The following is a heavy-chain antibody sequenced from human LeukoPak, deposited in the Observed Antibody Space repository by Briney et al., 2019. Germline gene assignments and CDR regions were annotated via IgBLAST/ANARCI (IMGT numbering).Heavy chain of an antibody. CDR3: AKDIVNSGSYQPFDY. V-gene: IGHV3-23*01. CDR2: ISGSGGST. D-gene: IGHD1-26*01. J-gene: IGHJ4*02. Sequence: GGSLRLSCAASGFTFNSYAMSWVRQAPGKGLEWVSAISGSGGSTYYADSVKGRFTISRDNSKNTLYLQMNSLRAEDTAVYYCAKDIVNSGSYQPFDYWGQGTLVTVSS. CDR1: GFTFNSYA.